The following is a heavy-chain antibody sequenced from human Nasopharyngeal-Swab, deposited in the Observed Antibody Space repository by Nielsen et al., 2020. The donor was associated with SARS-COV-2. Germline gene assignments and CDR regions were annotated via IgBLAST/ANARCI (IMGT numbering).Heavy chain of an antibody. Sequence: KVSCKGSGHSFTSYWIGWVRQMPGKGLEWMGIIYPGDSDTRYSPSFQGQVTISADKSISTAYLQWSSLKASDTAMYYCARQRQQLAEPDYWGQGTLVTVSS. CDR2: IYPGDSDT. CDR1: GHSFTSYW. D-gene: IGHD6-13*01. J-gene: IGHJ4*02. CDR3: ARQRQQLAEPDY. V-gene: IGHV5-51*01.